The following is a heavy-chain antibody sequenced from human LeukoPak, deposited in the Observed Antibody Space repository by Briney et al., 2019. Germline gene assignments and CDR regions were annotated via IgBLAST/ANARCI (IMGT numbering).Heavy chain of an antibody. Sequence: GGSLRLSCAASGFTFSSFSMNWVRQAPGKGLEWVSSISSSSDYIYYADAVKGRFTISRDNAKNSLYLQMNSLRAEDTAVYYCARDPHGYQSGYGWFDPWGQGTLVTVSS. V-gene: IGHV3-21*01. CDR1: GFTFSSFS. CDR3: ARDPHGYQSGYGWFDP. D-gene: IGHD3-9*01. J-gene: IGHJ5*02. CDR2: ISSSSDYI.